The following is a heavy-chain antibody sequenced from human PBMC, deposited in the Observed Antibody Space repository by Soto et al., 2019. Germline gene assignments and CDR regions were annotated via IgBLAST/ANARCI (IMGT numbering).Heavy chain of an antibody. CDR1: EFTFRNYA. J-gene: IGHJ4*02. V-gene: IGHV3-23*01. Sequence: PGGSLRLSCAASEFTFRNYAVTLVRQAPGKGLEWVSTISGSGGSTYYADSVKGRFTISRDNSKNTLYLQVNSLRAEDTAVYYCAKDQGSSWYEIDYWGQGTLVTVSS. CDR3: AKDQGSSWYEIDY. CDR2: ISGSGGST. D-gene: IGHD6-13*01.